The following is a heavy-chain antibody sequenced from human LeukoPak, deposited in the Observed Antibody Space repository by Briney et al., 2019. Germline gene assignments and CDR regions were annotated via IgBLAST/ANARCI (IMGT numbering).Heavy chain of an antibody. D-gene: IGHD4-11*01. CDR1: GFTFSNYA. CDR2: ISGSGGRT. Sequence: PGGSLRLSCAASGFTFSNYAMTWVRQAPGKGPEWVSGISGSGGRTYFADSVKGRFTISRDNSKNTLYLQMNGLRAEDTAVYYCATHMNTVTACLDYWGQGTLVTVSS. J-gene: IGHJ4*02. V-gene: IGHV3-23*01. CDR3: ATHMNTVTACLDY.